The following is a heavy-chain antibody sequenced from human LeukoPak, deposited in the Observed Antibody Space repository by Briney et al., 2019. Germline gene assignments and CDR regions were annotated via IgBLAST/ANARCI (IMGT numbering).Heavy chain of an antibody. Sequence: PGGSLRLSCAASGFTFSSFEMSWVRQAPGKGLEWVSYISTSAYDIRCADSVKGRSTISRDNAKKSLFLQMNSLRAEDTAVYYCARGTVINNFDSWGQGTLVTVSS. CDR2: ISTSAYDI. CDR3: ARGTVINNFDS. D-gene: IGHD2-21*01. J-gene: IGHJ4*02. V-gene: IGHV3-48*03. CDR1: GFTFSSFE.